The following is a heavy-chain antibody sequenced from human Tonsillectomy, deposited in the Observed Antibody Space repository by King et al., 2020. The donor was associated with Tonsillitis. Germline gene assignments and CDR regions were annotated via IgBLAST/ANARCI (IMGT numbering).Heavy chain of an antibody. CDR2: ITGGGVST. J-gene: IGHJ6*02. D-gene: IGHD6-13*01. Sequence: QLVQSGGGLVQPGGSLRLFCAASGFTFSTYAMSWVRQAPGKGLEWVSAITGGGVSTYYADTVKGRFTISRDNSKNILYLQMNSLRAEDTGVYYCAKDRESHSSSLSYGMDVWGQGTTVTVSS. CDR3: AKDRESHSSSLSYGMDV. V-gene: IGHV3-23*04. CDR1: GFTFSTYA.